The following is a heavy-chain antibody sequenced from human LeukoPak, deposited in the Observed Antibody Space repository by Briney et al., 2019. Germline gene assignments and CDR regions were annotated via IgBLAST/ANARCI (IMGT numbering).Heavy chain of an antibody. CDR3: ARGQYGSGIDY. J-gene: IGHJ4*02. D-gene: IGHD3-10*01. V-gene: IGHV3-48*04. CDR2: ISGTSGST. Sequence: GGSLRLSCAASGFPFSTYSVNWVRQAPGKGLEWVSYISGTSGSTYYADSVKGRFTISRDNARNSLYLQMDSLRAEDTAVYYCARGQYGSGIDYWGQGTLVTVSS. CDR1: GFPFSTYS.